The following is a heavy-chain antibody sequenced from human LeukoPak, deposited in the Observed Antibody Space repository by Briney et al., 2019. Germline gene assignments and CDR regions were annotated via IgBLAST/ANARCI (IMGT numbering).Heavy chain of an antibody. CDR2: ISGPSSHT. CDR3: AKGHIVVVTAIFFDY. CDR1: GFTFSGFA. V-gene: IGHV3-23*01. J-gene: IGHJ4*02. Sequence: GGSLRLSCAASGFTFSGFAMIWVRQAPGKGLQWVSAISGPSSHTYYADSVRGRFTISRDNSRNTLFLQMNSLTVEDTAVYYCAKGHIVVVTAIFFDYWGQGTLVTVSS. D-gene: IGHD2-21*02.